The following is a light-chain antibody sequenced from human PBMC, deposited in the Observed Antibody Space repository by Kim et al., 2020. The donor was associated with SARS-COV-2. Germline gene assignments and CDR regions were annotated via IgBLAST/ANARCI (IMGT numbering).Light chain of an antibody. CDR2: DNN. Sequence: KVTISCSGSSSNNGNNYVSWYQQLPETAPKLLIYDNNKRPSGIPDRFSGSKSGTSATLGITGLQTGDEADYYCGTWDSSLSAGGVFGTGTKVTVL. J-gene: IGLJ1*01. CDR1: SSNNGNNY. CDR3: GTWDSSLSAGGV. V-gene: IGLV1-51*01.